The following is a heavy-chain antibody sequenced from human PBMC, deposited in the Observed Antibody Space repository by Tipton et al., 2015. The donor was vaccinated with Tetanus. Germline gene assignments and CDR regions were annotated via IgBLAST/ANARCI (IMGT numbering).Heavy chain of an antibody. CDR3: ARFYCGGACHSPYYNGVDV. Sequence: TLSLTCAVSGASVSGGVEYWTWLRQSPGNGLEWIGHVYPTRSTYYNPSLESRITLSVDKSRNQFSLKVWSVTTADTAIYYCARFYCGGACHSPYYNGVDVWGQGTAVTVS. CDR1: GASVSGGVEY. J-gene: IGHJ6*02. CDR2: VYPTRST. V-gene: IGHV4-61*08. D-gene: IGHD2-21*02.